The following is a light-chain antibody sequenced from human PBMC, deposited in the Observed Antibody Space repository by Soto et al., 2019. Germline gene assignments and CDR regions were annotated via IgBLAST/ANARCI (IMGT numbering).Light chain of an antibody. Sequence: QSILSQPASVSGSPVQSITISCTGTSSDVCGCNYFSWYQQHPGKAPKLMIYAVTDRPSGVSSRFSRSKSGNTASLTISGLQAEDEADYYSSSYTSXSTLVGTGTKVXV. CDR3: SSYTSXSTL. CDR2: AVT. CDR1: SSDVCGCNY. V-gene: IGLV2-14*01. J-gene: IGLJ1*01.